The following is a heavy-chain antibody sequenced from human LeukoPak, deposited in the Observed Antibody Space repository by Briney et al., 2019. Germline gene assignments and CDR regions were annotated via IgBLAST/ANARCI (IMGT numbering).Heavy chain of an antibody. J-gene: IGHJ6*02. D-gene: IGHD4-17*01. Sequence: GASVKVSCKASGYTFTSYGISWVRQAPGQGLEWMGWISAYNGNTNYAQKLQGRVTMTTDTSTSTAYMELRSLRSDDTAVYYCARSMTTVTLYHYYYYGMDVWGQGTTVTVSS. CDR1: GYTFTSYG. CDR3: ARSMTTVTLYHYYYYGMDV. V-gene: IGHV1-18*01. CDR2: ISAYNGNT.